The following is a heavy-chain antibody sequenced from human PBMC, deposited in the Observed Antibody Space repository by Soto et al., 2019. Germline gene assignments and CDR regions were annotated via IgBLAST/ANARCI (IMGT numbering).Heavy chain of an antibody. V-gene: IGHV4-34*01. J-gene: IGHJ6*03. Sequence: SETLSLTCAVYGGSFSGYYWSWIRQPPGKGLEWIGEINHSGSTNYNPSLKSRVTISVDTSKNQFSLKLSSVTAADTAVYYCARRRRPAAIFYYYYMDVWGKGTTVTVSS. D-gene: IGHD2-2*01. CDR3: ARRRRPAAIFYYYYMDV. CDR2: INHSGST. CDR1: GGSFSGYY.